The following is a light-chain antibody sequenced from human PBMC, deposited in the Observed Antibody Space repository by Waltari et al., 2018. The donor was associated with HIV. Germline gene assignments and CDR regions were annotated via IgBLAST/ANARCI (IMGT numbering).Light chain of an antibody. CDR2: KDS. V-gene: IGLV3-1*01. CDR1: TLGDKF. CDR3: QAWDSSTWV. Sequence: SYELTQPPSVSVSPGQTATITCSGDTLGDKFACWYQQKPGQSPVLVIYKDSKRPSGIPERFGGSNSGNTATLTISGTQAMDEADYYCQAWDSSTWVFGGGTKLTVL. J-gene: IGLJ3*02.